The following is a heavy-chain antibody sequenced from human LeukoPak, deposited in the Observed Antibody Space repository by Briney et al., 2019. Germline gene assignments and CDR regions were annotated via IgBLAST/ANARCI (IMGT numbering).Heavy chain of an antibody. CDR1: GYSFTSYW. CDR3: ARTAKGVVPADRGGSWFDP. J-gene: IGHJ5*02. V-gene: IGHV5-51*01. D-gene: IGHD2-2*01. Sequence: PGESLKISCKGSGYSFTSYWIGWVRQMPGKGLEWMGIIYPGDSDTRYSPSFQGQVTISADKSISTAYLQWSSLKASDTAMYYCARTAKGVVPADRGGSWFDPWGQGTLVTVSS. CDR2: IYPGDSDT.